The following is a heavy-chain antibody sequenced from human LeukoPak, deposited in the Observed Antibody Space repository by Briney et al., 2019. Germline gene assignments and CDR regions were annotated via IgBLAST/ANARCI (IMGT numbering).Heavy chain of an antibody. V-gene: IGHV3-49*04. CDR2: FTGRTYGGTT. Sequence: GSLRLSCTASGFTFGDYAMSWVSQAPGKGLEWVGSFTGRTYGGTTEYAASVRGRFTISIDDSKSIAYLQMNSLTTEDTAAYYCTRWTTVTTFEYWGQGTQVAVSS. CDR1: GFTFGDYA. J-gene: IGHJ4*02. D-gene: IGHD4-17*01. CDR3: TRWTTVTTFEY.